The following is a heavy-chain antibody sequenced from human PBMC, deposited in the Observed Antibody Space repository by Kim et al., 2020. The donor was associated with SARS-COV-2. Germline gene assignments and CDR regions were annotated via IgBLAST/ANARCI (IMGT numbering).Heavy chain of an antibody. D-gene: IGHD6-13*01. CDR3: AREGLAAISGGMDV. Sequence: NPSLKSRVTISVDTSKNQFSLKLSSVTAADTAVYYCAREGLAAISGGMDVCGQGTTVTVSS. J-gene: IGHJ6*02. V-gene: IGHV4-59*01.